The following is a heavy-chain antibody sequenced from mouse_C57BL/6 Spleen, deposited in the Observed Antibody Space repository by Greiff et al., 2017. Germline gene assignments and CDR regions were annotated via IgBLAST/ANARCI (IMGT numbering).Heavy chain of an antibody. CDR3: AIGYDYDGDAMDY. D-gene: IGHD2-4*01. J-gene: IGHJ4*01. CDR1: GYTFTSYW. V-gene: IGHV1-61*01. CDR2: IYPSDSET. Sequence: QVQLQQPGAELVRPGSSVKLSCKASGYTFTSYWMDWVKQRPGQGLEWIGNIYPSDSETHYNQKFQDKATLTVDKSSSTAYMQLSSLTSEDSAVYYCAIGYDYDGDAMDYWGQGTSVTVSS.